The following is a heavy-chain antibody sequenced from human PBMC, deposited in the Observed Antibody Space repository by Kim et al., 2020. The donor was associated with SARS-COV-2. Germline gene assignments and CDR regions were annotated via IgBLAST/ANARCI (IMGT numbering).Heavy chain of an antibody. CDR1: GYTFVTYS. J-gene: IGHJ4*02. D-gene: IGHD3-10*01. V-gene: IGHV1-18*01. CDR3: ARDRAGGRSYFPYYLDY. Sequence: ASVKVSCKASGYTFVTYSINWVRQAPGQGLEWMGWISTYNGDTKYAQKFQGRVTMTTDTSTNTAYMELRSLRSDDTAIYYCARDRAGGRSYFPYYLDYWGQGTLVTVSS. CDR2: ISTYNGDT.